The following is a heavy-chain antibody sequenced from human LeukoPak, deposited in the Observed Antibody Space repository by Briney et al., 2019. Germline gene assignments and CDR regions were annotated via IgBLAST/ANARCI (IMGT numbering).Heavy chain of an antibody. CDR1: GFSFSSYW. Sequence: GGSLRLSCEASGFSFSSYWMHWVRQAPGEGPVWVSLIRSDGTSTSYADSVKGRFTISRDNAKDTVYLQMNSLRAEDTAVYYCARDLGSGTPLDCRGQGTLVTVSS. D-gene: IGHD1-7*01. J-gene: IGHJ4*02. CDR2: IRSDGTST. V-gene: IGHV3-74*01. CDR3: ARDLGSGTPLDC.